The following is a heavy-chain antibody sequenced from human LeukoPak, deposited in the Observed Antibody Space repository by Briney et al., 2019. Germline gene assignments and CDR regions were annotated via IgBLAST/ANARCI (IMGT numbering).Heavy chain of an antibody. CDR1: GYSISSGYY. Sequence: SGTLSLTCTVSGYSISSGYYWGWIRQPPGKGLEWIGSIYYSGSTYYNPSLKSRVTISVDTSKNQFSLKLSSVTAADTAVYYRARDAAHYGDLALWGQGTLVTVSS. CDR2: IYYSGST. CDR3: ARDAAHYGDLAL. V-gene: IGHV4-38-2*02. D-gene: IGHD4-17*01. J-gene: IGHJ4*02.